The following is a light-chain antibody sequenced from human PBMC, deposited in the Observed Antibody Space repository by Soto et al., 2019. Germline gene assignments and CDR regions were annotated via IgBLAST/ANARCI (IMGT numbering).Light chain of an antibody. V-gene: IGKV3-20*01. CDR3: HQYGVSPFT. Sequence: EIVLTQSPGTLSLSPGQRATLSCRAGQTISSNSLAWYQHKPGQAPRLLIYGASNRAIGISDRFSGSRSGTDFTLTISRLEPEDFAVYYCHQYGVSPFTFGPGTKVEI. CDR2: GAS. CDR1: QTISSNS. J-gene: IGKJ3*01.